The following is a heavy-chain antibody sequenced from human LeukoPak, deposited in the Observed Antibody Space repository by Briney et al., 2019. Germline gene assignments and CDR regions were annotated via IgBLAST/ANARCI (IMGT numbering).Heavy chain of an antibody. V-gene: IGHV3-21*01. D-gene: IGHD3-10*01. CDR3: ARGITMVRGLENYFDY. CDR2: ISSSSSYI. J-gene: IGHJ4*02. Sequence: GGSLRLSCAASGFTVSSNYMSWVRQAPGKGLEWVSSISSSSSYIYYADSVKGRFTISRDNAKNSLYLQMNSLRAEDTAVYYCARGITMVRGLENYFDYWGQETLVTVSS. CDR1: GFTVSSNY.